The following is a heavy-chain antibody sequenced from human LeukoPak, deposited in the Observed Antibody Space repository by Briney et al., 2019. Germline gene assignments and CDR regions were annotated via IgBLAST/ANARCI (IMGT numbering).Heavy chain of an antibody. V-gene: IGHV2-5*02. CDR3: AHRDVDTAMEVFFDY. CDR1: GFSLSTSGVG. D-gene: IGHD5-18*01. J-gene: IGHJ4*02. CDR2: IYWDEDK. Sequence: SGPTLVNPTQTLTLTCTFSGFSLSTSGVGVGWIRQPPGKALEWLALIYWDEDKRYSPSLKSRLTITKDTSKNQVVLTMTNMDPVDTATYYCAHRDVDTAMEVFFDYWGQGTLVTVSS.